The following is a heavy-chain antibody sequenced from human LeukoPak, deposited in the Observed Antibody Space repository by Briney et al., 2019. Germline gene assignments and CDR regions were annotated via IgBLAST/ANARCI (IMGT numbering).Heavy chain of an antibody. CDR2: ISSSSTTI. J-gene: IGHJ4*02. D-gene: IGHD3-22*01. CDR1: GFTFSSFG. CDR3: ANHYDSSGPTQD. Sequence: GGSLRLSCAGSGFTFSSFGMNWVRQAPGKGLQWVSYISSSSTTIYYADSVKGRFTISRDNSKNTLYLQMNSLRAEDTAVYYCANHYDSSGPTQDWGQGTLVTVSS. V-gene: IGHV3-48*01.